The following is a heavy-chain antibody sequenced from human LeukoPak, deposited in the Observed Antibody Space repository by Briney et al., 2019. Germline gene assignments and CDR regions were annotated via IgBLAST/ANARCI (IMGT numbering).Heavy chain of an antibody. V-gene: IGHV3-30*02. J-gene: IGHJ4*02. CDR1: GFTFSNYG. D-gene: IGHD3-3*01. CDR3: AKSSSITIFGVVPYFDY. CDR2: IRYDGSNK. Sequence: QAGGSLRLSCAASGFTFSNYGMHWVRQAPGKGLEWVAFIRYDGSNKYYADSVKGRFTISRDNSKNTLYLQMNSLRAEDTAVYYCAKSSSITIFGVVPYFDYWGQGTLVTVSS.